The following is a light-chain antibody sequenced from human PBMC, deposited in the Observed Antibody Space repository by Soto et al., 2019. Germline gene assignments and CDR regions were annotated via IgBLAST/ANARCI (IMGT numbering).Light chain of an antibody. Sequence: EIVMTQSPATLSVSPGERATLSCRASQSVGSNLAWYQQKPGQAPRLLIYGASTRATGIPARFSGSGSGTEFTITISSLQSADFAIYFCQQDNNWPPDRTFGQGTKVEIK. V-gene: IGKV3-15*01. CDR2: GAS. CDR3: QQDNNWPPDRT. J-gene: IGKJ1*01. CDR1: QSVGSN.